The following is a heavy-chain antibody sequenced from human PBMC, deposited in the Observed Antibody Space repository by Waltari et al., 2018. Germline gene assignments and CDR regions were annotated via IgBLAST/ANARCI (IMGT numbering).Heavy chain of an antibody. D-gene: IGHD1-26*01. CDR1: GGTCSSST. V-gene: IGHV1-69*02. CDR2: VVPILGLT. Sequence: QVQLVQSGAEVKKPGSSVKVSCKAAGGTCSSSTVTWVRQAPGQGLDWMGRVVPILGLTYYAQSFQGRVTISADESTSTVYMELRSLTFEDSAVYYCATSQSGTYYDAIVVWGQGTKVT. J-gene: IGHJ3*01. CDR3: ATSQSGTYYDAIVV.